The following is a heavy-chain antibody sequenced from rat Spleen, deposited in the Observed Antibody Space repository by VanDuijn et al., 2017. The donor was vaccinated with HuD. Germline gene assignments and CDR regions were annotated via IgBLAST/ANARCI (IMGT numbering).Heavy chain of an antibody. CDR1: GFSLPDYH. J-gene: IGHJ4*01. V-gene: IGHV2-43*01. D-gene: IGHD1-6*01. CDR2: IWTGGST. Sequence: QVQLKESGPGLVQLSQTLSLTCTVPGFSLPDYHVSWVRQPPGKGLEWRGVIWTGGSTAYNSLLQTRLSISRDTSKSQVFLKMNSLQTEDTATYYCARGGYSTDYVMDAWGQGISVTVSS. CDR3: ARGGYSTDYVMDA.